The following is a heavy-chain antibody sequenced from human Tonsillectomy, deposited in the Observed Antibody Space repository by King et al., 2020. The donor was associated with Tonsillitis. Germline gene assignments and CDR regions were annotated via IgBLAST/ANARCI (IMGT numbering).Heavy chain of an antibody. D-gene: IGHD2-2*01. Sequence: VQLQQWGAGLLKPSETLSLTCAVYGGSFSGYYWSWIRQPPGKGLEWIGEINHSGSTNYNPSLKSRVTISVDTSKNQFSLKLSSVTAADTAVYYCARMGGIVPAATAYYYYGMAVWGQGPTVTVSS. CDR2: INHSGST. V-gene: IGHV4-34*01. J-gene: IGHJ6*02. CDR1: GGSFSGYY. CDR3: ARMGGIVPAATAYYYYGMAV.